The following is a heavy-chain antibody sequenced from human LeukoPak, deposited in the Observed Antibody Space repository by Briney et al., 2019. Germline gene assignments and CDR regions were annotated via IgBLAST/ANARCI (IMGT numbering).Heavy chain of an antibody. CDR1: GGTFSSYA. V-gene: IGHV1-69*05. CDR3: ASTYCSSTSCYPAEYFQH. J-gene: IGHJ1*01. CDR2: IIPIFGTA. D-gene: IGHD2-2*01. Sequence: SVKVSCKDSGGTFSSYAISWVRPAPGQGLEWMGGIIPIFGTANYAQKFQGRVTITTDESTSTAYIELSSLRSEDTAVYYCASTYCSSTSCYPAEYFQHCGQGTLVTVSS.